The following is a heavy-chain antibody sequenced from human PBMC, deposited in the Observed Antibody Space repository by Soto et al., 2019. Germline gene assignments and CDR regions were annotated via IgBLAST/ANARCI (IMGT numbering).Heavy chain of an antibody. CDR3: ARGNYWTGGYIFPYFDY. V-gene: IGHV1-2*02. CDR1: GYSFTGYY. D-gene: IGHD2-8*02. Sequence: HEHLVQSGAEVKRPGASLKVSCKASGYSFTGYYIHWVRQAPGQGLEWMGWINPDSGPTNYDQNFQGRVTLPSDTTVSPAPMDITRLPSDDTAVYVCARGNYWTGGYIFPYFDYWGQGILVIFSS. CDR2: INPDSGPT. J-gene: IGHJ4*02.